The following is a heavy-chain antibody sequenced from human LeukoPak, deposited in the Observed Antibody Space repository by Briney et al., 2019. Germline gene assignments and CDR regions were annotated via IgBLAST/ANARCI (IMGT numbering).Heavy chain of an antibody. V-gene: IGHV1-2*02. CDR3: ARDTGFPFFAF. CDR2: VNPNSGVT. J-gene: IGHJ4*02. Sequence: VSVKVSCKASGYTFIGYYIHWVRQAPGQGLEWMGSVNPNSGVTDYAQKFQGRITMTRDTSISTAYMELNRLTSDDTAVYYCARDTGFPFFAFWARGPLVTVSS. CDR1: GYTFIGYY.